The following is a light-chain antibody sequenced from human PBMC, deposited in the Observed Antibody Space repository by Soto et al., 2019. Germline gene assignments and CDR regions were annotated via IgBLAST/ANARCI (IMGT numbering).Light chain of an antibody. Sequence: DIPLTQSPSLLSASVGDRVTITCRASQAISCYLAWYQQKPGKAPKLLIYAASTLQSGFPSRFSSSGSGREFTLTISSLQPEYIETYYCQQGNSYPLTFGGRTKVEI. CDR2: AAS. CDR3: QQGNSYPLT. CDR1: QAISCY. V-gene: IGKV1-9*01. J-gene: IGKJ4*01.